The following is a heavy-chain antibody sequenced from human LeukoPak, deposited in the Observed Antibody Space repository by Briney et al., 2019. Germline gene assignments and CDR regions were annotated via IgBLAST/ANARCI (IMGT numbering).Heavy chain of an antibody. Sequence: GRSLRPSWAASGFTFSTYAMFWVRQAPGEGLEWVSAIAANGGSTSYADSVKGRFTMSRDNSRNTLYLQMSSLRTDDTATYYCTKSTDYWYYGMDVWGQGTTVTVSS. V-gene: IGHV3-23*01. CDR1: GFTFSTYA. CDR2: IAANGGST. CDR3: TKSTDYWYYGMDV. D-gene: IGHD2-8*02. J-gene: IGHJ6*02.